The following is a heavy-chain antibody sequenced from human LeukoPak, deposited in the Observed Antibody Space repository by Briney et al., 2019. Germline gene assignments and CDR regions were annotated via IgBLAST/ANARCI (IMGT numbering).Heavy chain of an antibody. D-gene: IGHD3-22*01. Sequence: GGSLRLSCAASEFTFSSYAMQWVRQAPGKGLEWVSGISASGGNTWYADSVKGRFTISRDNSKNTLYLQMNSLRAEDTAVYYCARAITMKVVSSDAFDIWGQGTMVTVSS. CDR1: EFTFSSYA. J-gene: IGHJ3*02. CDR3: ARAITMKVVSSDAFDI. V-gene: IGHV3-23*01. CDR2: ISASGGNT.